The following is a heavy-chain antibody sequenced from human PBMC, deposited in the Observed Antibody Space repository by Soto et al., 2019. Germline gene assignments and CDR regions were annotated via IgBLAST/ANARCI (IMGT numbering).Heavy chain of an antibody. CDR3: VKDRRIAGYNWFDP. D-gene: IGHD2-15*01. CDR1: GFTLSSYA. CDR2: ISSNGGST. Sequence: GGSLRLSCSASGFTLSSYAMHWVRQAPGKGLEYVSAISSNGGSTYYADSVKGRFTISRDNSKSTLYLQMSSLRAEDTAVYDCVKDRRIAGYNWFDPWGQGTLVTVSS. V-gene: IGHV3-64D*06. J-gene: IGHJ5*02.